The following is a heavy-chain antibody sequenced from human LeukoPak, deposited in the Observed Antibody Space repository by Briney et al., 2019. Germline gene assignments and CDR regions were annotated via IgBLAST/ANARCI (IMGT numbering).Heavy chain of an antibody. CDR2: ISSDGIHT. V-gene: IGHV3-21*01. D-gene: IGHD6-6*01. CDR1: GFTFSSNT. Sequence: KTGGSLRLSCAASGFTFSSNTMNRVRQAPGKGLEWVSSISSDGIHTFYADPVKGRFTISRDNAKNSLYLQMNSLRGEDTAVYYCSKDRPRSSFDYWGQGILVTVSS. CDR3: SKDRPRSSFDY. J-gene: IGHJ4*02.